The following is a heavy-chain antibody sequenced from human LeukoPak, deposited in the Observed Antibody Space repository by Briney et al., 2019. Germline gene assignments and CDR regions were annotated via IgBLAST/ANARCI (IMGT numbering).Heavy chain of an antibody. D-gene: IGHD5-12*01. CDR2: ISSDSSSI. CDR3: AKSAVATIDY. CDR1: GFTFSRSE. J-gene: IGHJ4*02. Sequence: PGGSLRLSCAASGFTFSRSEMNWVRQAPGKGLEWVSYISSDSSSITYADSVKGRFTISRDNSRNTLYLQMNSLRAEDTAVYYCAKSAVATIDYWGQGTLVTVSS. V-gene: IGHV3-48*01.